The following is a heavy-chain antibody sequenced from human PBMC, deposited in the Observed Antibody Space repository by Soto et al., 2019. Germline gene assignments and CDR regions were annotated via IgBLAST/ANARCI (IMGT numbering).Heavy chain of an antibody. CDR2: ISDSGGST. CDR3: ARSMGARLY. CDR1: GFTFSNYA. V-gene: IGHV3-23*01. J-gene: IGHJ4*02. Sequence: EVQLLESGGGLVQPGGSLRLSCAASGFTFSNYAMSWVRQTPGKGLEWVSTISDSGGSTYYAGSVKGRFTISRDNSKNTLYLQMNSLRADDTAVYYCARSMGARLYWDQGTLVTVSS. D-gene: IGHD1-26*01.